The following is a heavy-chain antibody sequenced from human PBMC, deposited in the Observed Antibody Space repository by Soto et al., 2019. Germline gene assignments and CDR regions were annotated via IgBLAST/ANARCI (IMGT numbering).Heavy chain of an antibody. CDR3: ARDRRSVVVVAAIVDY. CDR1: GFTFSSYS. CDR2: ISSSSSYI. Sequence: GGSLRLSCAASGFTFSSYSMNWVLQAPGKGLEWVSFISSSSSYIYYADSVKGRFTISRDNAKNSLFLQMNSLRAEDTAVYYCARDRRSVVVVAAIVDYWGQGTLVTVSS. D-gene: IGHD2-15*01. V-gene: IGHV3-21*01. J-gene: IGHJ4*02.